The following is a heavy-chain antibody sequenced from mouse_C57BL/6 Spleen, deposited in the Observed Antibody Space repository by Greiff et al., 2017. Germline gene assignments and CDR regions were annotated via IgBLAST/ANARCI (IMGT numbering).Heavy chain of an antibody. CDR2: IDPNSGGT. Sequence: VQLQQPGAELVKPGASVPLSCKASGYTFTSYWMHWVKQRPGRGLEWIGRIDPNSGGTKYNEKFKSKATLTVDKPSSTAYMQLSSLTSEDSAVYYCASSYCSSYWYFDVWGTGTTVTVSS. CDR3: ASSYCSSYWYFDV. D-gene: IGHD1-1*01. V-gene: IGHV1-72*01. CDR1: GYTFTSYW. J-gene: IGHJ1*03.